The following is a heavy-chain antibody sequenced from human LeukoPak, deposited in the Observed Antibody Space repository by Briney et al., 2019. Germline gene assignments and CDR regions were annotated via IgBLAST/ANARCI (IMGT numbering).Heavy chain of an antibody. Sequence: PGGSLRLSCAASGFTFSSYGMHWVRQAPGKGLEWVSYISSSGSTIYYADSVKGRFTISRDNSKNTLYLQMNTLRAEDTAVYYCAKASRFGYSYGPREYFYYMDVWGKGTTVTISS. CDR2: ISSSGSTI. CDR3: AKASRFGYSYGPREYFYYMDV. CDR1: GFTFSSYG. V-gene: IGHV3-48*01. D-gene: IGHD5-18*01. J-gene: IGHJ6*03.